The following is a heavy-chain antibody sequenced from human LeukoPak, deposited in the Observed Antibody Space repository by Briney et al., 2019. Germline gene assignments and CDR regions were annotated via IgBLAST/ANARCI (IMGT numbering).Heavy chain of an antibody. V-gene: IGHV4-59*01. CDR2: IYYSGST. CDR3: ARGGRVKRARLHSGLMDV. D-gene: IGHD1-26*01. J-gene: IGHJ6*02. Sequence: SETLSLTCTVSGGSISSYYWSWIRQPPGKGLEWIGYIYYSGSTNYNPSLKSRVTISVDTSKNQFSLKLSSVTAADTAVYYCARGGRVKRARLHSGLMDVWGQGTTVTVSS. CDR1: GGSISSYY.